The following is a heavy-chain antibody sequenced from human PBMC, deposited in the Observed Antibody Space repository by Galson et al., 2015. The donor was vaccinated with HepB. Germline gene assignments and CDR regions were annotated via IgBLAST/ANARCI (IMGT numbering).Heavy chain of an antibody. D-gene: IGHD1-26*01. CDR3: ARPRSIVGATPGFWFDP. CDR2: IYYSGST. Sequence: ETLSLTCTVSGGSISSYYWSWIRQPPGKGLEWIGYIYYSGSTNYNPSLKSRVTISVDTSKNQFSLKLSSVTAADTAVYYCARPRSIVGATPGFWFDPWGQGTLVTVSS. J-gene: IGHJ5*02. V-gene: IGHV4-59*01. CDR1: GGSISSYY.